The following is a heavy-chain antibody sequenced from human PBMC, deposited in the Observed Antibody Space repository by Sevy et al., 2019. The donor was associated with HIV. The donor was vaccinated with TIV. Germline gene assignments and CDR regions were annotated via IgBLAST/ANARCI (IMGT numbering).Heavy chain of an antibody. CDR1: GGSISSYF. CDR3: ARGKEYYYDSSGYYHNWFDP. D-gene: IGHD3-22*01. CDR2: IYYRGST. Sequence: SETLSLTCTVSGGSISSYFWSWIRQPPGKGLEWIGYIYYRGSTNYNPSLKSRVTISVDTSKNQFSLKLSSVTAADTAVYYCARGKEYYYDSSGYYHNWFDPWGQRTLVTVSS. V-gene: IGHV4-59*01. J-gene: IGHJ5*02.